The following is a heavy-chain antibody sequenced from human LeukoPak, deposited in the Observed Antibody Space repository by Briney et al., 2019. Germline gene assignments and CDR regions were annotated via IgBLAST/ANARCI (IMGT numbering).Heavy chain of an antibody. Sequence: PGGSLRLSCAASGFTFSSYGMHWVRQAPGKGLEWMAVISYDGKNKYYADSVKGRFTVSRDNAENTLYLQTKSLKTEDTAVYYCAKEKLGVVAATPKYFHHWGQGTLVTVSS. D-gene: IGHD2-15*01. V-gene: IGHV3-30*18. J-gene: IGHJ1*01. CDR1: GFTFSSYG. CDR3: AKEKLGVVAATPKYFHH. CDR2: ISYDGKNK.